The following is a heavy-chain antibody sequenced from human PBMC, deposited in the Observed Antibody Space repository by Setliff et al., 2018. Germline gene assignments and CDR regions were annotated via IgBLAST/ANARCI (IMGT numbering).Heavy chain of an antibody. D-gene: IGHD3-10*01. Sequence: PSETLSLTCTVSGDSISSRHYYWSWIRQPAGKGLEWIGHINRRGSTNFTPSLKSRVTISLDTSKNQFSLNLTSVTAADTAVYYCARDVGGEGYFDSWGQGTLVTVSS. V-gene: IGHV4-61*09. CDR3: ARDVGGEGYFDS. CDR1: GDSISSRHYY. CDR2: INRRGST. J-gene: IGHJ4*02.